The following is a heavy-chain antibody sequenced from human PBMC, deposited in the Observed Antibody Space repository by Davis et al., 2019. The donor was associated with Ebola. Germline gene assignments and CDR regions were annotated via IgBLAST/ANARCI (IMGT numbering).Heavy chain of an antibody. CDR3: ALLGDFDY. CDR2: IGSDGSNT. Sequence: GSLKISCAASGFTFSNFWIYWVRQTPGKGLVWVSRIGSDGSNTDYADSVKGRFTISRDNAKNRLYLQMNSLRAEDTAVYYCALLGDFDYWGQGTLVTVSS. J-gene: IGHJ4*02. D-gene: IGHD7-27*01. CDR1: GFTFSNFW. V-gene: IGHV3-74*01.